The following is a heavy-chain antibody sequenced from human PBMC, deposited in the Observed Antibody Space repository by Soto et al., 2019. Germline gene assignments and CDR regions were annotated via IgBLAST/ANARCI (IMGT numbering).Heavy chain of an antibody. V-gene: IGHV2-5*01. D-gene: IGHD3-10*01. J-gene: IGHJ3*02. CDR1: GFSLDTPGEG. CDR3: VHRRGFTLGRGVPDDAFDI. Sequence: QITLKESGPTLVKPTQTLTLTCTVSGFSLDTPGEGVGWIRQPPGKALEWLALIHWNDDYLYSPSLKTRLTITKGTSENQVVLTVTNMDPVDTATYFCVHRRGFTLGRGVPDDAFDIWGQGTMVSVSS. CDR2: IHWNDDY.